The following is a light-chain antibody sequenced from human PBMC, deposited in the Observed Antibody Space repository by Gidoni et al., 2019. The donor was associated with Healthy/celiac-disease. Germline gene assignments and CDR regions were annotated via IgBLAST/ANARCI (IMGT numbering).Light chain of an antibody. V-gene: IGKV3-11*01. J-gene: IGKJ4*01. CDR2: DAS. Sequence: EIVLTQSPATLSLSPGERATLSCRASQSVSSYLAWYQQKPGQAPRLLIYDASNSATGIPARFSGSGSGTDFTLTISSLEPEDFAVYYCQQRSNWQTFGGGTKVEIK. CDR3: QQRSNWQT. CDR1: QSVSSY.